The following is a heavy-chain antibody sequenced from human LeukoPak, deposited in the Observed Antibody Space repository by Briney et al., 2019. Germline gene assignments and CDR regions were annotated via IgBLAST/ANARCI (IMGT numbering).Heavy chain of an antibody. J-gene: IGHJ1*01. V-gene: IGHV3-74*01. CDR3: AKKLSGSYEEGMQQ. CDR1: GFSFSSYW. D-gene: IGHD1-26*01. CDR2: INSDGSST. Sequence: GGSLRLSCAASGFSFSSYWMHWVRQAPGKGLEWVSRINSDGSSTTYADSVKGRSSISRDNAKNTLYLHMSSLRAEDTGVYYCAKKLSGSYEEGMQQWGQGTLVTVSS.